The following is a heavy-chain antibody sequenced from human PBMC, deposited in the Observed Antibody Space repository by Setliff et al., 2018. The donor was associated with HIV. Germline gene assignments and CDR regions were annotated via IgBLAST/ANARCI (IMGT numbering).Heavy chain of an antibody. V-gene: IGHV3-48*04. CDR2: ISSRGSTI. J-gene: IGHJ4*02. Sequence: GGSLRLSCAASGFTFSSYSMNWVRQAPGKGLEWVSYISSRGSTIYYADSVKGRFTISRDNAKNSLYRQMNSLRAEDTAIYYCARVLPFLELDYWGQGTLVTVSS. CDR3: ARVLPFLELDY. CDR1: GFTFSSYS. D-gene: IGHD3-10*01.